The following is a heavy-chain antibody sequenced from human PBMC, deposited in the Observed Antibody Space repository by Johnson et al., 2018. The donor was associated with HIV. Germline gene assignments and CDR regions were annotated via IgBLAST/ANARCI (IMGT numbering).Heavy chain of an antibody. J-gene: IGHJ3*02. V-gene: IGHV3-30-3*01. CDR2: ISYDGSNK. CDR3: ASEYSRLTSSFQDAFDI. CDR1: GFTFSSYA. D-gene: IGHD6-13*01. Sequence: QVQLVESGGGLVQPGQSLRLSCAASGFTFSSYAMHWVRQAPGKGLEWVAVISYDGSNKYYADSVKGRFTISRDNSKNTLYLQMNSLRAEDTAVYYCASEYSRLTSSFQDAFDIWGQGTMVTVSS.